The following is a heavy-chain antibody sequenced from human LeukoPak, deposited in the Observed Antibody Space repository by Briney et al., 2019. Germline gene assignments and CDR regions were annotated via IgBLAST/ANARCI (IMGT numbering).Heavy chain of an antibody. J-gene: IGHJ4*02. CDR1: GFTFSSYA. D-gene: IGHD3-22*01. CDR3: AKVVYYYDSSGYSY. V-gene: IGHV3-23*01. Sequence: GGSLRLSCAASGFTFSSYAMSWIRQAPGKGLEWVSAISGSGGSTYYADSVKGRFTISRDNSKNTLYLQMNSLRAEDTAVYYCAKVVYYYDSSGYSYWGQGTLVTVSS. CDR2: ISGSGGST.